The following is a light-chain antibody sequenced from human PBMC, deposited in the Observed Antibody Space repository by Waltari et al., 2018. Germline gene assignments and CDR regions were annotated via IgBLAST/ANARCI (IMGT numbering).Light chain of an antibody. CDR1: QSVSRA. CDR2: GAS. Sequence: EIVLTQSPGSLSSSPGERVTLSCRASQSVSRALAWYQQKPGQAPRLLIFGASNRATGIPDRFSGSGSETDFSLTISRLEPEDFAVYYCQHYMRIPATFGRGTKVEIK. J-gene: IGKJ1*01. CDR3: QHYMRIPAT. V-gene: IGKV3-20*01.